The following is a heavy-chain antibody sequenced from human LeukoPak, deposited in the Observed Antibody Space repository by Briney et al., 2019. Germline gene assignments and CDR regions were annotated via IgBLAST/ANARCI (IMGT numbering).Heavy chain of an antibody. Sequence: SETLSLTCAVYGGSFSGYYWSWIRQPPGKGLEWIGEINHSGSTNYNPSLKSRVTISVDTSKNQFSLKLSSVAAADTAVYYCARGRRGSYTRPTQLDYWGQGTLVTVSS. CDR2: INHSGST. D-gene: IGHD1-14*01. V-gene: IGHV4-34*01. CDR3: ARGRRGSYTRPTQLDY. J-gene: IGHJ4*02. CDR1: GGSFSGYY.